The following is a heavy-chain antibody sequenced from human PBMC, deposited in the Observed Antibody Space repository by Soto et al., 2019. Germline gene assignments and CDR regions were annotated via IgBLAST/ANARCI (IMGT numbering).Heavy chain of an antibody. D-gene: IGHD3-16*01. CDR1: GFTFNTFE. Sequence: SLRLSCAASGFTFNTFEMSWVRQAPGRGPEWVSFISTDSSRAYYADAVKGRFTISRDNSKHTLYLQMNSLTAEDTAVYACVKGGWLDFWGQGTLVTVSS. V-gene: IGHV3-23*01. CDR2: ISTDSSRA. J-gene: IGHJ5*01. CDR3: VKGGWLDF.